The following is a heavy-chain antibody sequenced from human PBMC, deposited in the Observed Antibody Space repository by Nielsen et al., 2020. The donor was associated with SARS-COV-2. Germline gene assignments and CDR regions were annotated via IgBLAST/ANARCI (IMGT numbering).Heavy chain of an antibody. V-gene: IGHV3-21*01. CDR1: RFTFSTYS. Sequence: GGSLRLSCAASRFTFSTYSMNWVRQAPGKGLEWVSSISSSSSHIFYADSVNGRFTISRDNAKNSLFLLMNSLRAEDTAVYYCARVIAAAGPVAYWGQGTLVTVSS. CDR2: ISSSSSHI. CDR3: ARVIAAAGPVAY. D-gene: IGHD6-13*01. J-gene: IGHJ4*02.